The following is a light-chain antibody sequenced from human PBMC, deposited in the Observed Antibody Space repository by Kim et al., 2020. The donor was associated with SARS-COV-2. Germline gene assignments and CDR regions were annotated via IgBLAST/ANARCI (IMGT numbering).Light chain of an antibody. CDR1: SVRTYS. Sequence: SSELTQDPAVSVALGQTVRIACQGDSVRTYSATWYQQKPGQAPGRVIYGENKRPSGIPDRFSGSRSGNTASLTITGSQAEDEAVYYCSSWDGRRDRLVFGGGTQLTVL. J-gene: IGLJ3*02. CDR3: SSWDGRRDRLV. CDR2: GEN. V-gene: IGLV3-19*02.